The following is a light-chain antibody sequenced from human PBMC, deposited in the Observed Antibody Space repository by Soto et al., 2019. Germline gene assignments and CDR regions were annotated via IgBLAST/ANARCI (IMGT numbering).Light chain of an antibody. V-gene: IGKV3-11*01. CDR2: DAY. Sequence: EVVLTQSPVTLSLSPGERATLSCRASQSFRGLLAWYQQKPGQAPRLLIYDAYNRATGIPPRFSGSGSGTDFTLTISSLEPEDSAVYYCQQYFTSPITFGKGTRLE. CDR1: QSFRGL. CDR3: QQYFTSPIT. J-gene: IGKJ5*01.